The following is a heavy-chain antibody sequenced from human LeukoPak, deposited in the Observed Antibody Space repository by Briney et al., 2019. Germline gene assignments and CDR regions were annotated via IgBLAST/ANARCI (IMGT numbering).Heavy chain of an antibody. J-gene: IGHJ4*02. Sequence: SETLSLTCAVYGGSFSGYYWSWIRQPPGKGLEWIGEINHSGSTNYNPSLKSRVTISVDTSKNQFSLKLSSVTAADTAVYYCAGRDGYSTRMYYFDYWGQGTLVTVSS. CDR2: INHSGST. CDR3: AGRDGYSTRMYYFDY. V-gene: IGHV4-34*01. CDR1: GGSFSGYY. D-gene: IGHD5-24*01.